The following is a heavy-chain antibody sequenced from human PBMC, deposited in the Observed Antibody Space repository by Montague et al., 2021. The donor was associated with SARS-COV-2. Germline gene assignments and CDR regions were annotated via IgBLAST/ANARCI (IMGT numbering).Heavy chain of an antibody. CDR3: AKSTHYYVSGTYYNTYYFDQ. D-gene: IGHD3-10*01. CDR2: ISDSGDNT. CDR1: GFTFTNYG. J-gene: IGHJ4*02. Sequence: SLILSCPASGFTFTNYGMSWVRQAPVKGLEWVSLISDSGDNTHYXDSVKGRFTISRDNSKNTVLLQMNNLRAEDTAVYYCAKSTHYYVSGTYYNTYYFDQWGQGILVTVSS. V-gene: IGHV3-23*01.